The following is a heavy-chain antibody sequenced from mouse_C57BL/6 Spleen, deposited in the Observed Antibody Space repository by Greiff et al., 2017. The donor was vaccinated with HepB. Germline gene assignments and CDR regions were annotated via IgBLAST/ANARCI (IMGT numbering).Heavy chain of an antibody. D-gene: IGHD3-2*02. CDR1: GYAFSSSW. CDR3: ARSGYRRGDYARDY. V-gene: IGHV1-82*01. CDR2: IYPGDGDT. J-gene: IGHJ4*01. Sequence: VQLQQSGPELVKPGASVKISCKASGYAFSSSWMNWVKQRPGKGLEWIGRIYPGDGDTNYNGKFKGKATLTADKSSSTAYMQLSSLTSEDSAVYFCARSGYRRGDYARDYWGQGTSVTVSS.